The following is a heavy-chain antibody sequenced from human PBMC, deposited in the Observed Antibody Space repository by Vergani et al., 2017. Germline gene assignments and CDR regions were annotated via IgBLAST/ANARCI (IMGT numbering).Heavy chain of an antibody. Sequence: QVQLVESGGGVVQPGRSLRLSCAASGFTFSSYAMHWVRQAPGKGLEWVAVISYDGSNKYYADSVKGRFTISRDNSKNTLYLQMNSLRAEDTAVYYCAKESGTIFADFDYWGQGTLVTVSS. CDR2: ISYDGSNK. CDR3: AKESGTIFADFDY. D-gene: IGHD1-1*01. CDR1: GFTFSSYA. V-gene: IGHV3-30-3*01. J-gene: IGHJ4*02.